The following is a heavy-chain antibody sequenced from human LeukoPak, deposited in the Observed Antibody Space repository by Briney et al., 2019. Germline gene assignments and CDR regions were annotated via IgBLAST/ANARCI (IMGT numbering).Heavy chain of an antibody. CDR2: MNPNSGIT. J-gene: IGHJ4*02. D-gene: IGHD3-22*01. CDR3: ARGLYYYDSNGRTPYDY. CDR1: GYTFISYD. V-gene: IGHV1-8*01. Sequence: ASVKVSCKASGYTFISYDINWVRQATGQGLEWMGWMNPNSGITGYAQKFQGRVSMTRNTSIGTAYMELSSLKPEDTAVYYCARGLYYYDSNGRTPYDYWGQGTLVTVSS.